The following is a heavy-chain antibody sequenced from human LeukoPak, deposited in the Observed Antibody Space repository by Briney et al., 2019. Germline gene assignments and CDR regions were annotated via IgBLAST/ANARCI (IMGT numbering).Heavy chain of an antibody. CDR2: ISYDGSNK. J-gene: IGHJ4*02. CDR1: GFTFSSYA. CDR3: AREMNG. Sequence: LRLSCAASGFTFSSYAMHWVRQAPGKGLEWVAVISYDGSNKYYADSVKGRFTISRDNSKNTLYLQMNSLRAEDTAVYYCAREMNGWGQGTLVTVSS. D-gene: IGHD1-1*01. V-gene: IGHV3-30*01.